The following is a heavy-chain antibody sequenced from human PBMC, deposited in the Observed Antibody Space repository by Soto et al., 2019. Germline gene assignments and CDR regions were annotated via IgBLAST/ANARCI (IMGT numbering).Heavy chain of an antibody. CDR1: GFTFTNYG. D-gene: IGHD6-19*01. Sequence: EVQLLESGGGLVRPGGSLTLSCTVSGFTFTNYGINWVRQAPGKGLEWVSSVSKSDYTYYSDSVKGRFTISRDNAKNSVSLQMNTLTAEDTAVYYCTREDSIIIPAVADFWGQGTLVTVSS. CDR2: VSKSDYT. CDR3: TREDSIIIPAVADF. V-gene: IGHV3-21*01. J-gene: IGHJ4*02.